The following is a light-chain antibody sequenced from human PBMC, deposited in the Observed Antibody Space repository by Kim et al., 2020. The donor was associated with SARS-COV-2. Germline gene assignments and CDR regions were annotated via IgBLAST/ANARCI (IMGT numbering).Light chain of an antibody. Sequence: GHSVTFPFLGTTSDVGGYNYFSWYQQHPGKAPKLMIYEVSKRPSGVPDRFSGSKSGNTASLTVSGLQAEDEADYYCSSYAGSNNLVFGGGTQLTVL. CDR1: TSDVGGYNY. CDR2: EVS. J-gene: IGLJ2*01. CDR3: SSYAGSNNLV. V-gene: IGLV2-8*01.